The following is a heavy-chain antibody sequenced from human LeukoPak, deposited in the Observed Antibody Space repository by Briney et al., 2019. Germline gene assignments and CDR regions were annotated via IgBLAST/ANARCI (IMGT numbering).Heavy chain of an antibody. J-gene: IGHJ6*02. V-gene: IGHV3-21*01. CDR2: ISSSSSYI. CDR3: AREVVVVPAAISKKKNYYYGMDV. CDR1: GFTFSSYS. Sequence: PGGSLRLSCAASGFTFSSYSMNWVRQAPGKGLEWVSSISSSSSYIYYADSVKGRFTISRDNAKNSLYLQMNSLRAEDTAVYYCAREVVVVPAAISKKKNYYYGMDVWGQGTTVTVSS. D-gene: IGHD2-2*01.